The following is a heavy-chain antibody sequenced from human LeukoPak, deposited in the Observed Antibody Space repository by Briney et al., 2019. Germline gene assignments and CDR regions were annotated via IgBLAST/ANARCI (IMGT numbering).Heavy chain of an antibody. D-gene: IGHD3-10*01. CDR1: GFTFSSYA. J-gene: IGHJ4*02. CDR3: ARGGAPLYYYGSGSFDY. CDR2: ISGSGGST. V-gene: IGHV3-23*01. Sequence: GGSLRLSCAASGFTFSSYAMSWVRQAPGKGLEWVSAISGSGGSTYYADSVKGRFTISRDNSKNTLYLQMNSLRAEDTAVYYCARGGAPLYYYGSGSFDYWGQGTLVTVSS.